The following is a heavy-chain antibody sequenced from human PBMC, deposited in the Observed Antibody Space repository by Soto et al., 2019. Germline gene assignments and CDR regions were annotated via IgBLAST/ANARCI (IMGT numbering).Heavy chain of an antibody. CDR2: IYYSGST. CDR1: GGSISSSSYY. V-gene: IGHV4-39*01. CDR3: ARLTAACFDY. Sequence: QLQLQESGPGLVKPSETLSLTCTVSGGSISSSSYYWGWIRQPPGKGLEWIGSIYYSGSTYYNPSHKSRVTISVDTSKNQFSLKLSSVTAADTAVYYCARLTAACFDYWGQGTLVTVSS. D-gene: IGHD6-13*01. J-gene: IGHJ4*02.